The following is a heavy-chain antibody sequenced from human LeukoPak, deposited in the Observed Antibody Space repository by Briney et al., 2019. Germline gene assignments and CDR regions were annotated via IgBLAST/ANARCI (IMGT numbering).Heavy chain of an antibody. CDR3: ARELDYDYVWGRYRYTDYFDY. CDR2: IYYSGTT. Sequence: PSETLSLTCTVSGGSISSSSYYWGWIRQPPGKGLEWIGNIYYSGTTYYNPSLKSRVIISVDTSKNQISLRLSSVTAADTAVYYCARELDYDYVWGRYRYTDYFDYWGQGTLVTVSS. CDR1: GGSISSSSYY. D-gene: IGHD3-16*02. J-gene: IGHJ4*02. V-gene: IGHV4-39*07.